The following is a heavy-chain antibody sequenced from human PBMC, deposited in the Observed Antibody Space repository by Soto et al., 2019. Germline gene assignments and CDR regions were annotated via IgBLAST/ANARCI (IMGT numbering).Heavy chain of an antibody. CDR1: GYTFTSYG. Sequence: QVQLVQSGAEVKKPGASVKVSCKASGYTFTSYGISWVRQAPGQGLEWMGWISAYNGNTNYAQKLQGRVTMTTDTSTSTACMERRSLRSDDTAVYYCARGWDTAMVTHYYYGMDVWGQGTTVTVSS. CDR3: ARGWDTAMVTHYYYGMDV. J-gene: IGHJ6*02. CDR2: ISAYNGNT. D-gene: IGHD5-18*01. V-gene: IGHV1-18*01.